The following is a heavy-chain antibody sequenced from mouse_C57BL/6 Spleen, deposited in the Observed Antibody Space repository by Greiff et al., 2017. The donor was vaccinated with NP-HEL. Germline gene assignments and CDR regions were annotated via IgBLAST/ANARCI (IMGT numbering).Heavy chain of an antibody. CDR1: GYAFSSYW. CDR3: ARGPDYYGSREDWYFDV. V-gene: IGHV1-80*01. J-gene: IGHJ1*03. Sequence: QVQLKQSGAELVKPGASVKISCKASGYAFSSYWMNWVKQRPGKGLEWIGQIYPGDGDTNYNGKFKGKATLTSDKSFSTAYMQLSSLTSEDSAVYFCARGPDYYGSREDWYFDVWGTGTTVTVSS. D-gene: IGHD1-1*01. CDR2: IYPGDGDT.